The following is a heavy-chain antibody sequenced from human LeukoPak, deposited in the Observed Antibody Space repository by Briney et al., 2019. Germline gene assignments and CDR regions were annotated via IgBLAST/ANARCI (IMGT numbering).Heavy chain of an antibody. CDR3: ARGYYDFWSGYYPSYYYGMDV. CDR2: INPSGGST. J-gene: IGHJ6*02. Sequence: ASVKVSCKASGYTFTSYYMHWVRQAPGQGLEWMGIINPSGGSTSYAQKFQGRVTMTRDTSTSTVYMEPSSLRSEDTAVYYCARGYYDFWSGYYPSYYYGMDVWGQGTTVTVSS. CDR1: GYTFTSYY. D-gene: IGHD3-3*01. V-gene: IGHV1-46*01.